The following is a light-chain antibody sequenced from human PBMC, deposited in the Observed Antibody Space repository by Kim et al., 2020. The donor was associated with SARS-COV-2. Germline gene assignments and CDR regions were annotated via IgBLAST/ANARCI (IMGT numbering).Light chain of an antibody. CDR2: GKN. CDR1: SLRSYY. V-gene: IGLV3-19*01. Sequence: ALGQTVRITGQGDSLRSYYASWYQQKPGQAPVLVIYGKNNRPSGIPDRFSGSSSGNTASLTITGAQAEDEADYYCNSRDSSGNHEVFGGGTKLTVL. CDR3: NSRDSSGNHEV. J-gene: IGLJ2*01.